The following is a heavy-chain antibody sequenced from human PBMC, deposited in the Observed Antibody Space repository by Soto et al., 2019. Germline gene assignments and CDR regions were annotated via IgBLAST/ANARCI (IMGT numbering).Heavy chain of an antibody. CDR1: GYTFTSYG. CDR2: ISAYNGNT. J-gene: IGHJ5*02. V-gene: IGHV1-18*01. Sequence: GASVKVSCKASGYTFTSYGISWVRQAPGQGLEWMGWISAYNGNTNYAQKLQGRVTMTTDTSTSTAYMELRSLRSDDTAVYYCARDRKVAVTTNWFDPWGQGTLVTVSS. CDR3: ARDRKVAVTTNWFDP. D-gene: IGHD4-17*01.